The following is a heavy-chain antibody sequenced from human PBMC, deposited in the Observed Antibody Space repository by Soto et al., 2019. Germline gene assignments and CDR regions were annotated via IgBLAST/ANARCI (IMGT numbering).Heavy chain of an antibody. CDR2: ISWNSGSI. CDR1: GFTFDDYA. CDR3: AKALAAGYYYYMDV. Sequence: GGSLRLSCAASGFTFDDYAMHWVRQAPGKGLEWVSGISWNSGSIGYADSVKGRFTISRDNAKNSLYLQMNSLRAEDTALYYCAKALAAGYYYYMDVWGKGTTVTVSS. J-gene: IGHJ6*03. V-gene: IGHV3-9*01. D-gene: IGHD6-13*01.